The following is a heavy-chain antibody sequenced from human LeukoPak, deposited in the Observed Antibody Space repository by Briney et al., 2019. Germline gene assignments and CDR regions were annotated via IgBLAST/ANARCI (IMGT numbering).Heavy chain of an antibody. CDR1: GFTFSSYE. CDR3: ARYYDSSGYFY. V-gene: IGHV3-48*03. J-gene: IGHJ4*02. D-gene: IGHD3-22*01. Sequence: GGSLRLSCAASGFTFSSYEMNWVRQAPGKGLEWVSYISSSGSTIYYADSVKGRFTISRDNAKNSLYLQMNSLRAEDTAVCYCARYYDSSGYFYWGQGTLVTVSS. CDR2: ISSSGSTI.